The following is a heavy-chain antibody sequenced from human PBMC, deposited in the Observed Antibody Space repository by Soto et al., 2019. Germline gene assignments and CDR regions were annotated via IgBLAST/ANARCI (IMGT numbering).Heavy chain of an antibody. V-gene: IGHV1-3*05. CDR1: GYTFTSYA. CDR2: INAGNGNT. J-gene: IGHJ4*02. CDR3: ARDQRIAFDY. D-gene: IGHD6-25*01. Sequence: QVQLVQSGAEEKKPGASVKVSCKASGYTFTSYAMSWVRQAPGQRLEWMGWINAGNGNTKYSEKFQGRVTITRDTSASTAYMELSSLRSEATAVYYCARDQRIAFDYWGQGTLVTVSS.